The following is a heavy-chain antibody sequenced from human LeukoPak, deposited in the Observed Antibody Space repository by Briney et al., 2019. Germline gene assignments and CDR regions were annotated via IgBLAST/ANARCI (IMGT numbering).Heavy chain of an antibody. CDR3: ARDYGSGWPRIYGMDV. D-gene: IGHD6-19*01. CDR2: IIPIFGTA. V-gene: IGHV1-69*13. CDR1: GGTFSSYA. J-gene: IGHJ6*02. Sequence: GAPVKVSCKASGGTFSSYAISWVRQAPGQGLEWMGGIIPIFGTANYAQKFQGRVTITANESTSTAYMELSSLRSEDTAVYYCARDYGSGWPRIYGMDVWGQGTTVTVSS.